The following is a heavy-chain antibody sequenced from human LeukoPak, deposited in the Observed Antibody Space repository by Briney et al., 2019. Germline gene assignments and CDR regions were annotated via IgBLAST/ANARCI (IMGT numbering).Heavy chain of an antibody. CDR1: GYTFTSYD. CDR3: ARDTRLGKTGYDVPGD. CDR2: MNPNSGNT. Sequence: EASVKVSCKASGYTFTSYDINWVRQATGQGLEWMGWMNPNSGNTGYAQKFQGRVTITRNTSISTAYMELSSLRSDDRAFYYCARDTRLGKTGYDVPGDWGQGTLVTVSS. D-gene: IGHD5-12*01. J-gene: IGHJ4*02. V-gene: IGHV1-8*03.